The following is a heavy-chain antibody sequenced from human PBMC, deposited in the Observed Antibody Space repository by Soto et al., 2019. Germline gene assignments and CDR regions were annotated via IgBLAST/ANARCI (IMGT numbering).Heavy chain of an antibody. CDR2: INHSGST. Sequence: QVQLQQWGAGLLKPSETLSLTCAVYCGSFSGYYWSWIRQPPGKGLEWIGEINHSGSTNYNPSLNCRVTMSGDTSKNQFSLKLSSVTAADTAVYYCARTSKFDCLGQGTRVTVSS. CDR3: ARTSKFDC. D-gene: IGHD6-6*01. J-gene: IGHJ4*02. CDR1: CGSFSGYY. V-gene: IGHV4-34*01.